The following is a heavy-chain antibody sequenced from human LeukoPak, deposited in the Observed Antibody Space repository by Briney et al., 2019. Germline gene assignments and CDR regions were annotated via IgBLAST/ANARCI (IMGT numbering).Heavy chain of an antibody. J-gene: IGHJ4*02. D-gene: IGHD3-22*01. Sequence: GGSLRLSCAASGFTFDDYGMSWVRQAPGKGLEWVSGINWNGGGTGYADSVKGRFTISRDSAKNSLYLQMNTLRAEDTALYYCARGASYYYDSSGYCNWGQGTLVTVSS. CDR3: ARGASYYYDSSGYCN. V-gene: IGHV3-20*04. CDR1: GFTFDDYG. CDR2: INWNGGGT.